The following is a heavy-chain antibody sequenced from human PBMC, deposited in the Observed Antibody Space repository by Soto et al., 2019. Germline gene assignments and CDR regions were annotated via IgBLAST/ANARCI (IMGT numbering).Heavy chain of an antibody. D-gene: IGHD6-19*01. CDR3: ARGNSSGWYETAFDY. J-gene: IGHJ4*02. V-gene: IGHV4-59*01. CDR2: IYYSGST. CDR1: GGSISSYY. Sequence: SETLSLTCTVSGGSISSYYWSWIRQPPGKGLEWIGYIYYSGSTNYNPSLKSRVTISVDTSKNQFSLKLSSVTAADTAVYYCARGNSSGWYETAFDYWGQGTLVTVSS.